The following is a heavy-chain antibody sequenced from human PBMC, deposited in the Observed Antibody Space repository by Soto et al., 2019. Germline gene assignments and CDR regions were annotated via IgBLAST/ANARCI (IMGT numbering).Heavy chain of an antibody. Sequence: SETLSLTCAVSGGSISSSNWWSWVRQPPGKGLEWIGEIYHSGSTNYNPSLKSRVTISVDKPKNQFFLKLSSVTAADTAVYYCARTLDRYYYDSSGYYPGPHAFDILGPRDNGHR. J-gene: IGHJ3*02. CDR3: ARTLDRYYYDSSGYYPGPHAFDI. V-gene: IGHV4-4*02. CDR1: GGSISSSNW. CDR2: IYHSGST. D-gene: IGHD3-22*01.